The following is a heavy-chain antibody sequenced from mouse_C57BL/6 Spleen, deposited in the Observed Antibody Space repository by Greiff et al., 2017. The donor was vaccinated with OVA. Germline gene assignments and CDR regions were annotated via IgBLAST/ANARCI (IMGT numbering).Heavy chain of an antibody. CDR2: IDPEAGET. Sequence: EVQLQQSGAELVKPGASVKLSCTASGFTIKDYYMHWVKQRTEQGLEWIGRIDPEAGETKHDPKFPGKAIITSDTSSNTAYLQLSSLTSADNAVYYCARDGSSPFAYWGQGTLVTVSA. CDR3: ARDGSSPFAY. CDR1: GFTIKDYY. V-gene: IGHV14-2*01. D-gene: IGHD1-1*01. J-gene: IGHJ3*01.